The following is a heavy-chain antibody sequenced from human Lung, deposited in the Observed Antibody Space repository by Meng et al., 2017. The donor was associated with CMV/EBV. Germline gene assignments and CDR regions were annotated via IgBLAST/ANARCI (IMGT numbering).Heavy chain of an antibody. CDR2: IYHSGST. J-gene: IGHJ4*02. Sequence: QVQLKESVPGLVKPSGTLSLTCAVSGGSISSSNWWSWVRQPPGKGLEWIGEIYHSGSTNYSPSLKSRVTISVDKSKNQFSLKLSSVTAADTAVYYCASFPPPGKQWLVTDYWGQGTLVTVSS. D-gene: IGHD6-19*01. CDR1: GGSISSSNW. CDR3: ASFPPPGKQWLVTDY. V-gene: IGHV4-4*02.